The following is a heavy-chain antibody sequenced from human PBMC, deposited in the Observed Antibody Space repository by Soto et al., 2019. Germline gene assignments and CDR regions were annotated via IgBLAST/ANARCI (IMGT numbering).Heavy chain of an antibody. Sequence: EVQLLESGGGLVQPGGSLRLSCAASGLTFSSFAMSWVRQAPGKGLEWVSAVSSGGDSTYYADSVKGRFTISRDNSKNTLYLQVNSLRVEDTAVYHCATRGVGSHYYYLDVWGKGTTVTVSS. CDR3: ATRGVGSHYYYLDV. CDR1: GLTFSSFA. V-gene: IGHV3-23*01. J-gene: IGHJ6*03. D-gene: IGHD1-26*01. CDR2: VSSGGDST.